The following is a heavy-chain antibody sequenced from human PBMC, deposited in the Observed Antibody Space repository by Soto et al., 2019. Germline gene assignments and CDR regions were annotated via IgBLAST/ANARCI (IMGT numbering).Heavy chain of an antibody. CDR1: RFTFSDYY. V-gene: IGHV3-11*01. CDR3: ARDWAYYVSSGYYGGYFDY. CDR2: ISSSGDTI. D-gene: IGHD3-22*01. Sequence: QVQLVESGGGLVKPGGSLRLSCAASRFTFSDYYMSWIRQAPGKGLEWVSYISSSGDTIYYADSVKGRFTISRDNAQKSLYLQMNSLIAEDMAVYYCARDWAYYVSSGYYGGYFDYWGQRTMVTVSS. J-gene: IGHJ4*02.